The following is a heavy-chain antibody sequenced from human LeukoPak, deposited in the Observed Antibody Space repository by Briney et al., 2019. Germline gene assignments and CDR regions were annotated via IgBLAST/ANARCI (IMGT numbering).Heavy chain of an antibody. CDR3: ARDGDLGDASDI. D-gene: IGHD7-27*01. CDR1: GFTFSSYS. J-gene: IGHJ3*02. Sequence: GGSLRLSCAASGFTFSSYSMNWVRQAPGKGLEWVSSISSSSSYIYYADSVKGRFTISRDNAKNSLYLQTNSLRAEDTAVYYCARDGDLGDASDIWGQGTMVTVSS. CDR2: ISSSSSYI. V-gene: IGHV3-21*01.